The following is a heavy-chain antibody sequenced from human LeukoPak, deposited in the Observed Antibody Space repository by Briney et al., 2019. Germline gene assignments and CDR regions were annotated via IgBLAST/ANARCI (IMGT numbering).Heavy chain of an antibody. J-gene: IGHJ5*02. CDR1: GGTFSSYA. CDR3: ARGPYYDFWSGYYAS. D-gene: IGHD3-3*01. CDR2: IIPIFGTA. V-gene: IGHV1-69*13. Sequence: SVKVSCKASGGTFSSYAISWVRQAPGQGLEWMGVIIPIFGTANYAQKFQGRVTITADESTSTAYMELSSLRSEDTAVYYCARGPYYDFWSGYYASWGQGTLVTVSS.